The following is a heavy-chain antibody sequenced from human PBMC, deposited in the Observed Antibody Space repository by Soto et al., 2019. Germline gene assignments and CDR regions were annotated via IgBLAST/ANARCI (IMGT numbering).Heavy chain of an antibody. J-gene: IGHJ3*02. V-gene: IGHV3-23*01. D-gene: IGHD1-20*01. CDR2: IGSVGGDT. CDR1: GFTFYSYA. CDR3: VKDRMAYNCVWDPFDI. Sequence: EVQLLESGGGLVQPGGSLRLSCAASGFTFYSYAMTWVRQAPGKGLEWVSTIGSVGGDTYYADSVKGRFTISRDDSKNTLLLQMNSLGAGDKAVYYCVKDRMAYNCVWDPFDIWGQGTMVTVSS.